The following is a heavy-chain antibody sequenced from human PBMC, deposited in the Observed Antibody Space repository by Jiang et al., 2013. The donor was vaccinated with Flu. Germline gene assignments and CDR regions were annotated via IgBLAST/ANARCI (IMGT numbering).Heavy chain of an antibody. Sequence: GAEVKKPGASVKVSCKASGYTFTSYAMHWVRQAPGQRLEWMGWINAGNGNTKYSQKFQGRVTITRDTSASTAYMELSSLRSEDTAVYYCARVKSRTREEVRGVDWFDPWGQGTLVTVSS. J-gene: IGHJ5*02. CDR3: ARVKSRTREEVRGVDWFDP. CDR2: INAGNGNT. CDR1: GYTFTSYA. V-gene: IGHV1-3*01. D-gene: IGHD3-10*01.